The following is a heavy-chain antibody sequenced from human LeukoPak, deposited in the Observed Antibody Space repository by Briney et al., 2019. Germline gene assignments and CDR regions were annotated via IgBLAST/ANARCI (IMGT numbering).Heavy chain of an antibody. CDR2: IYYSGNT. D-gene: IGHD3-3*01. J-gene: IGHJ4*02. CDR3: ARARSYDFWSGYFD. CDR1: GGSISGYY. Sequence: SETLSLTCTVSGGSISGYYWNWIRQPPGKGLEWIGYIYYSGNTNYNPSLKSRVTISVDTSKNQFSLKLSSVTAADTAVYYCARARSYDFWSGYFDWGQGTLVTVSS. V-gene: IGHV4-59*01.